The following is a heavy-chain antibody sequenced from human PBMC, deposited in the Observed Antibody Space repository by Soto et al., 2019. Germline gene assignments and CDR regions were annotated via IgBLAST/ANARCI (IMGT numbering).Heavy chain of an antibody. CDR1: GFTFSSYV. CDR2: ISGSGSHT. J-gene: IGHJ4*02. CDR3: ARAPYSSSWYYFDY. Sequence: HPGGSLRLSCAASGFTFSSYVMSWVRQAPGKGLEWVSYISGSGSHTNYADSVKGRFTISRDNAKKSLYLQMNSMRAEDTAVYYCARAPYSSSWYYFDYWGQGTLVTVSS. D-gene: IGHD6-13*01. V-gene: IGHV3-48*03.